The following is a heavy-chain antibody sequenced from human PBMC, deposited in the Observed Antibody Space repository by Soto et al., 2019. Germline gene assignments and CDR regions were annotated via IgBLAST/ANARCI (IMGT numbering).Heavy chain of an antibody. CDR2: ISSSSSYI. J-gene: IGHJ4*02. CDR3: ARARPGIAAADDY. Sequence: EVQLVESGGGLVKPGGSLRLSCAASGFTFSSYSMNWVRQAPGKGLEWVSSISSSSSYIYYADSVKGRFTISRDNAKNSLDLQKNRLRAEDTAWYYCARARPGIAAADDYWGQGTLVTVFS. D-gene: IGHD6-13*01. CDR1: GFTFSSYS. V-gene: IGHV3-21*01.